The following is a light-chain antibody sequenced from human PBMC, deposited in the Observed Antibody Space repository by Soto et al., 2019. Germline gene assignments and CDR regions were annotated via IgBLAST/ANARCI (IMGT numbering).Light chain of an antibody. V-gene: IGKV4-1*01. CDR2: WAS. J-gene: IGKJ2*01. Sequence: DIVMTQSPDSLAVSLGERATINCKSSQSVLYNSDHRNYLAWYQQKPGQPPKLIIYWASTRESGVPDRFSGSGSATDFALTISSLQAEDVAVYYCQQYYSAPLYTFCQGTKLEIK. CDR3: QQYYSAPLYT. CDR1: QSVLYNSDHRNY.